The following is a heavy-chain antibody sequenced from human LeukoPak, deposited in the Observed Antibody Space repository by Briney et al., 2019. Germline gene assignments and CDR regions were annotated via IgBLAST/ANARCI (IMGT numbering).Heavy chain of an antibody. CDR1: GYTFTGYY. J-gene: IGHJ4*02. Sequence: ASVKVSCKASGYTFTGYYMHWVRQAPGQGLEWMGRINPNGGGTNYAQKFQGRVTMTRDTSISTAYMELSRLRSDDTAVYYSARGSIDSLPDYWGQGTLVTVSS. CDR3: ARGSIDSLPDY. D-gene: IGHD5-18*01. V-gene: IGHV1-2*06. CDR2: INPNGGGT.